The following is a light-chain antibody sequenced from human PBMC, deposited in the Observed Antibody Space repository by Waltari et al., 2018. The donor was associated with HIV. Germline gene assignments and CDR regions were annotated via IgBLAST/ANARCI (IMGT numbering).Light chain of an antibody. Sequence: DILMTQTPLSSRVALGQPASISCRSSQSLVNRDGHTYLSWLHQRPGQPPRPLIYEISNRFSGVLDRFSGSGAGTDFTLKISRVEAEDVGIYYCMQATQSPLTFGGGTKVEIE. CDR1: QSLVNRDGHTY. J-gene: IGKJ4*01. V-gene: IGKV2-24*01. CDR2: EIS. CDR3: MQATQSPLT.